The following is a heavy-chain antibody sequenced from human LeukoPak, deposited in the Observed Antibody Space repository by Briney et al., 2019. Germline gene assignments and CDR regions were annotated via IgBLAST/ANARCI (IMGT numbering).Heavy chain of an antibody. V-gene: IGHV1-46*01. J-gene: IGHJ5*02. CDR1: GYTFTSYY. CDR2: INPSGGST. Sequence: ASVKVSCKASGYTFTSYYMHWVRQAPGQGLEWMGIINPSGGSTSYAQKFQGRVTITRNTSISTAYMELSSLRSEDTAAYYCARWAAAAVTFDPWGQGTLVTVSS. CDR3: ARWAAAAVTFDP. D-gene: IGHD6-13*01.